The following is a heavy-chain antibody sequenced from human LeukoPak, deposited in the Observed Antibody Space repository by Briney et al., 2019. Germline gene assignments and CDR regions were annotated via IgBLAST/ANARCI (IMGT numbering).Heavy chain of an antibody. CDR3: AREWLQGYMDV. CDR2: ISSSSSTI. Sequence: GGSLRLSCAASGFTFSSYSMTWVRQAPGKGLEWVSYISSSSSTIYYADPVKGRFTISRDNAKNSLYLQMNSLRAEDTAVYYCAREWLQGYMDVWGKGTTVTVSS. CDR1: GFTFSSYS. J-gene: IGHJ6*03. D-gene: IGHD5-24*01. V-gene: IGHV3-48*01.